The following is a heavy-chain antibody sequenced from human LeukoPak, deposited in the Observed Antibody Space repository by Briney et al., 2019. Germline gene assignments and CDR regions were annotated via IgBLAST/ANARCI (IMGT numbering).Heavy chain of an antibody. Sequence: SETLSLTCTVSGGSINSDNYYWGWIRQSPGKGLEWIGNIYYSGNSGNTYYNPSLKSRVTISVDTAKNQFSLNLSSVTAADTALYYCARPRDTGGYYFYYYFDSWGLGTLVSVSS. CDR3: ARPRDTGGYYFYYYFDS. J-gene: IGHJ4*02. CDR2: IYYSGNSGNT. CDR1: GGSINSDNYY. V-gene: IGHV4-39*01. D-gene: IGHD3-22*01.